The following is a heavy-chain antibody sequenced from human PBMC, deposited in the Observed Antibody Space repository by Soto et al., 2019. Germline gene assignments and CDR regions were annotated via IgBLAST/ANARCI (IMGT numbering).Heavy chain of an antibody. J-gene: IGHJ4*02. V-gene: IGHV4-59*01. Sequence: SETQYLTCTVSGASITGYYWSWIRQPTGKELEWIGYVYYSGSTSYNPSLKSRVTMSVDTSKNQFSLKLTSVTAADTAVYYCARSSSSSNWYLDYWGQVTLFTVS. D-gene: IGHD6-13*01. CDR3: ARSSSSSNWYLDY. CDR2: VYYSGST. CDR1: GASITGYY.